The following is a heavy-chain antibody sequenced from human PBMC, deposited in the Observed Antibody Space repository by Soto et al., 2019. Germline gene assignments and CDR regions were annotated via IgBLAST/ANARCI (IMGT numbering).Heavy chain of an antibody. D-gene: IGHD3-10*01. Sequence: SETLSLTCTVSGGSISSGGYYWSWIRQHPGKGLEWIGYIYYSGSTYYNPSLKSRVTISVDTSKNQLSLKLSSVAAADTAVYYCARAYGSGYMDVWGQGTTVTVSS. CDR3: ARAYGSGYMDV. CDR2: IYYSGST. V-gene: IGHV4-31*03. J-gene: IGHJ6*02. CDR1: GGSISSGGYY.